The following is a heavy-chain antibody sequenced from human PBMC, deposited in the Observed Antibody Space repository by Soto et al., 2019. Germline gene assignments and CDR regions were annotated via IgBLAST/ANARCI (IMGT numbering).Heavy chain of an antibody. CDR1: GFTFSSYA. Sequence: ESVGGLVQPGGSLRLSCAASGFTFSSYAMSWVRQAPGKGLEWVSAISGSGGSTYYADSVKGRFTISRDNSKNTLYLQMNSLRAEDTAVYYCAKDIRVIRRFDYWGQGTLVTVSS. D-gene: IGHD2-21*01. CDR3: AKDIRVIRRFDY. CDR2: ISGSGGST. J-gene: IGHJ4*02. V-gene: IGHV3-23*01.